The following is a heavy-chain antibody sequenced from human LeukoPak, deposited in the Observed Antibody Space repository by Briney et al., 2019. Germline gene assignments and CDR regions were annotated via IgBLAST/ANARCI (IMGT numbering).Heavy chain of an antibody. V-gene: IGHV4-61*02. D-gene: IGHD3-22*01. Sequence: SETLSLTCTVSGDSISSGDYYWSWIRQPAGKGLEWIGRISSSGSTNYNPSLKSRVTISVDTSKNQFSLKLSSVTAADTAVYFCARGPYSYDSSGAFDIWGQGTAVTVSS. CDR3: ARGPYSYDSSGAFDI. CDR2: ISSSGST. CDR1: GDSISSGDYY. J-gene: IGHJ3*02.